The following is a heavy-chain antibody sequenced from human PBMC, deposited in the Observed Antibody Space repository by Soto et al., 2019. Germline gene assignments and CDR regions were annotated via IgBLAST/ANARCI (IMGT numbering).Heavy chain of an antibody. D-gene: IGHD2-2*01. CDR1: GGSISSGGYY. CDR2: IYYSGST. Sequence: KTSETLSLTCTVSGGSISSGGYYWSWIRQHPGKGLEWIGYIYYSGSTYYNPSLKSRVTISVDTSKNQFSLKLSSVTAADTAVYYCARVVGGYYYGMDVWGQGTTVTVSS. J-gene: IGHJ6*02. V-gene: IGHV4-31*03. CDR3: ARVVGGYYYGMDV.